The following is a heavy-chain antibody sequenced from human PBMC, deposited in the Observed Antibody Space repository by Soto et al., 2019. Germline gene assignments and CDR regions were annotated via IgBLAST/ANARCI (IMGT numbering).Heavy chain of an antibody. CDR2: IYYSGST. Sequence: PSETLSLTCTVSGGSISSSSYYWGWIRQPPGKGLEWIGSIYYSGSTYYNPSLKSRITISVDTSKNQFSLKLSSVTAADTAVYYCARRRMEPQNQLYYYYGMDVWGQGTTVTVSS. V-gene: IGHV4-39*01. D-gene: IGHD1-1*01. J-gene: IGHJ6*02. CDR3: ARRRMEPQNQLYYYYGMDV. CDR1: GGSISSSSYY.